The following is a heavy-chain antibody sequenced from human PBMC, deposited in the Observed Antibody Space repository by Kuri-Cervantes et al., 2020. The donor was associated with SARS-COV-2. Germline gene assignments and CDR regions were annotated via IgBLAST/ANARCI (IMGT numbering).Heavy chain of an antibody. CDR2: IRYDGSNK. Sequence: GGSLRLSCAASGFTFSSYGMHWVRQAPGKGLEWVAFIRYDGSNKYYADSVKGRFTISRDNSKNTLYLQMNSPRAEDTAVYYCAKEGILEWLSFDYWGQGTLVTVSS. D-gene: IGHD3-3*01. V-gene: IGHV3-30*02. CDR1: GFTFSSYG. CDR3: AKEGILEWLSFDY. J-gene: IGHJ4*02.